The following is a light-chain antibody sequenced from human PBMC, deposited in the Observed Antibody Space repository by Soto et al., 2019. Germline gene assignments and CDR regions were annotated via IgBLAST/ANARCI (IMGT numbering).Light chain of an antibody. J-gene: IGKJ2*01. CDR3: QQRSDFTYT. Sequence: TQSPSTLSASVGDRVTITCRASQSISNYLVWYQHKPGQAPRLLIFDASNRATGIPGRFSGSGSGTDFTLTISSLEPEDSAVYYCQQRSDFTYTFGQGTRLEIK. V-gene: IGKV3-11*01. CDR2: DAS. CDR1: QSISNY.